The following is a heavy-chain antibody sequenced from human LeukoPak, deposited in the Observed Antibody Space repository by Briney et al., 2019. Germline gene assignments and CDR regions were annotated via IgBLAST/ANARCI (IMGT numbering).Heavy chain of an antibody. V-gene: IGHV1-69*13. J-gene: IGHJ4*02. CDR3: ARDPLAAAGTFGY. D-gene: IGHD6-13*01. Sequence: ASVKVSCKASGGTFSSHAISWVRQAPGQGLEWMGGIIPIFGTANYAQKFQGRVTITADESTSTAYMELSSLRSEDTAVYYCARDPLAAAGTFGYWGQGTLVTVSS. CDR1: GGTFSSHA. CDR2: IIPIFGTA.